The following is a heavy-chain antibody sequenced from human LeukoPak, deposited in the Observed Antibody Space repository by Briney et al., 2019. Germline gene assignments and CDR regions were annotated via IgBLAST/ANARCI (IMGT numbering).Heavy chain of an antibody. D-gene: IGHD3-16*01. CDR1: GDSVSSNTAA. V-gene: IGHV6-1*01. J-gene: IGHJ4*02. CDR3: ARDPSDDQGLDY. CDR2: TYYRSKWYY. Sequence: SQTLSLTCAISGDSVSSNTAAWYWIRQSPSRGLEWLGRTYYRSKWYYEYAVSVRSRLTINAVTSKNQFSLQLNSVTPEDTAVYYCARDPSDDQGLDYWGQGTLVTVSS.